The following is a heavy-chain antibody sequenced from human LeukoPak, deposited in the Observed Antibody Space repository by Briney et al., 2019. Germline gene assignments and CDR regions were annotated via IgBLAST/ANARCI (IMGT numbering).Heavy chain of an antibody. D-gene: IGHD3-9*01. CDR2: INYNGVIT. J-gene: IGHJ4*02. Sequence: GGSLRLSCAASEFTFSSDVMYWVRQAPGKGLEWVAAINYNGVITDYADSVRGRFTISRDNSKNTLYLQMNSLRGEDTAVYYCAKLGVRLTSTGQDYWGQGTLVTVSS. V-gene: IGHV3-23*01. CDR1: EFTFSSDV. CDR3: AKLGVRLTSTGQDY.